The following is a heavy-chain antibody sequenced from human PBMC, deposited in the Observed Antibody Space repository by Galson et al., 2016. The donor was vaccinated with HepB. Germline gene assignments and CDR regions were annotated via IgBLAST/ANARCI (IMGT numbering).Heavy chain of an antibody. J-gene: IGHJ4*02. CDR1: GYTFTSYS. CDR3: TRTAGGYNFGD. V-gene: IGHV1-3*04. CDR2: INTDNGNT. Sequence: SVKVSCKASGYTFTSYSVHWVRQAPGQSLEWMGWINTDNGNTKYSQKFQGRVTITRDTSANIAYMELSNLISEDTAVYYCTRTAGGYNFGDWGQGTLVTVSS. D-gene: IGHD5-24*01.